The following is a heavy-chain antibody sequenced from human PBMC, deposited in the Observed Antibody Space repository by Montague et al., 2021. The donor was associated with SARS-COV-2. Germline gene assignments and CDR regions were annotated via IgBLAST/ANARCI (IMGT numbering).Heavy chain of an antibody. CDR3: ARDADDYGDYGAFDI. J-gene: IGHJ3*02. D-gene: IGHD4-17*01. CDR2: ISYDGSNK. Sequence: SLRLSCAASGFTFSSYAMHWVRQAPGKGLEWVAVISYDGSNKYYVDSVKGRFTISRDNSKNTLYLQMNSQRAEDTAFYYCARDADDYGDYGAFDIWGQGTMVTVSS. CDR1: GFTFSSYA. V-gene: IGHV3-30*04.